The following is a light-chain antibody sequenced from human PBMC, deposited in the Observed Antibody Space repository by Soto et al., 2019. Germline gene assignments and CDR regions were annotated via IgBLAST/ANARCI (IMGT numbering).Light chain of an antibody. CDR2: DVS. V-gene: IGLV2-14*01. CDR1: SRDIGAYNF. CDR3: SSYTSSSTRV. Sequence: QSALTQPASVSGSPGQSITISCTGTSRDIGAYNFVSWYQQYPGKAPKLMIYDVSNRPSGVSDRFSGSKSGNTASLTISGLQAEDEADYYCSSYTSSSTRVFGGGTELTVL. J-gene: IGLJ2*01.